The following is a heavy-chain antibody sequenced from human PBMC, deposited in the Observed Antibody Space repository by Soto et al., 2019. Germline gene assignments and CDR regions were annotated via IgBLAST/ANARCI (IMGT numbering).Heavy chain of an antibody. V-gene: IGHV1-69*13. CDR3: ARGSEQQSAYYYYGMDV. CDR2: IIPIFGTA. Sequence: SVKVSCKASGGTFSSYAISWVRQAPGQGLECMGGIIPIFGTANYAQKFQGRVTITADESTSTAYMELSSLRSEDTVVYYCARGSEQQSAYYYYGMDVWGQGTTVTVSS. J-gene: IGHJ6*02. D-gene: IGHD6-13*01. CDR1: GGTFSSYA.